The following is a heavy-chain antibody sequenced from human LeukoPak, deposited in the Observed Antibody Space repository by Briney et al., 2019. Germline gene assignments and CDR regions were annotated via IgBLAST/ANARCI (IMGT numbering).Heavy chain of an antibody. CDR1: GFTFINAW. J-gene: IGHJ3*02. V-gene: IGHV3-15*01. D-gene: IGHD2-8*02. CDR3: ARAWSRVDPFDM. Sequence: PGGSLRLSCAASGFTFINAWMNWVRQAPGKGLEWVGRIKSKTDGGTTDYAAPVKGRFTISRDDSKNTLYLQMNSLKTEDTAVYYCARAWSRVDPFDMWGQGTMVTVSS. CDR2: IKSKTDGGTT.